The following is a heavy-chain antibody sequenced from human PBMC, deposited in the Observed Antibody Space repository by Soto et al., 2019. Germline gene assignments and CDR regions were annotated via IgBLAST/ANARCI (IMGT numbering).Heavy chain of an antibody. CDR1: GYTFTSYG. Sequence: QVQLVQSGAEVKKPGASVKVSCKASGYTFTSYGISWVRQAPGQGLEWMGWISAYNGNTNYAQKLQGRVTMTTDTSPTTAYLERRSLRSHDTAVYYCARSPSVIAAAGSVWFDPWGQGTLVTVSS. CDR2: ISAYNGNT. J-gene: IGHJ5*02. CDR3: ARSPSVIAAAGSVWFDP. D-gene: IGHD6-13*01. V-gene: IGHV1-18*01.